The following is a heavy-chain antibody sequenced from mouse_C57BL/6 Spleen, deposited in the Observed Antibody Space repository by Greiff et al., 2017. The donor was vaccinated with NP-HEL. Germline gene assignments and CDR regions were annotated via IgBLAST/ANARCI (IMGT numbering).Heavy chain of an antibody. D-gene: IGHD4-1*01. CDR3: ALGRDY. CDR1: GYTFTSYW. V-gene: IGHV1-50*01. CDR2: IDPSDSYT. J-gene: IGHJ2*01. Sequence: QVQLQQPGAELVKPGASVKLSCKASGYTFTSYWMQWVKQRPGQGLEWIGEIDPSDSYTNYNQKFKGKATLTVDTSSSTAYMQLSSLTSEDSAVYYCALGRDYWGQGTTLTVSS.